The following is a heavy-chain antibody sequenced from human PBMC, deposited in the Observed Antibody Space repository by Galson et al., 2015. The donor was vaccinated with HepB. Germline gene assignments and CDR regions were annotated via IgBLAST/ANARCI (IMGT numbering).Heavy chain of an antibody. Sequence: SLRLSCAASGFTVSNNYMSWVRQPPGKGLEWVSIIYRGGTTYYADSVKGRFIISRHNSKNTLYLQMNSLRAEDTAVYYCASFDFSRGGFDYWGQGTLVTASS. D-gene: IGHD3-3*01. CDR1: GFTVSNNY. V-gene: IGHV3-53*04. CDR2: IYRGGTT. J-gene: IGHJ4*02. CDR3: ASFDFSRGGFDY.